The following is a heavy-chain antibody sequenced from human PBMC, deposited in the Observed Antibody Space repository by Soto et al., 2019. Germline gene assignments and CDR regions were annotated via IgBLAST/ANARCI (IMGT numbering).Heavy chain of an antibody. CDR1: GFTVSSNY. D-gene: IGHD2-21*01. Sequence: EVQLVESGGGLIQPGGSLRLSCAASGFTVSSNYMSWVRQAPGKGLEWVSIIYSGGSTYYADFVKGRVTISRHNSKNTQYLQMKSLRAEDTAVYYCARERGLNTGWCAPWGQGTLVTVSS. CDR2: IYSGGST. CDR3: ARERGLNTGWCAP. J-gene: IGHJ5*02. V-gene: IGHV3-53*01.